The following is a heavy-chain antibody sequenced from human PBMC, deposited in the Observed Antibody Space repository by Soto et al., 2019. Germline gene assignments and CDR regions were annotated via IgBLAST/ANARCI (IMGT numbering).Heavy chain of an antibody. V-gene: IGHV1-46*01. D-gene: IGHD2-15*01. J-gene: IGHJ4*02. CDR2: INPSGGTT. CDR3: ARARGGGSEYFFDY. Sequence: ASVKVSCKASGYTFARYNVHWVRQAPGQGLEWMAIINPSGGTTYYVQKFEGRVTLTTDTSTSTVYMELSSLRSDDTAVYYCARARGGGSEYFFDYWGQGTLVTVSS. CDR1: GYTFARYN.